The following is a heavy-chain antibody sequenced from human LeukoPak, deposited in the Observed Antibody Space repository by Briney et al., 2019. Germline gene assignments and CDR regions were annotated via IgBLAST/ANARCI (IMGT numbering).Heavy chain of an antibody. D-gene: IGHD4-23*01. CDR3: ARHPNMTTVVSDS. CDR1: GFSMSSSNYY. J-gene: IGHJ4*02. CDR2: RYDSEST. V-gene: IGHV4-39*01. Sequence: KTSETLSLTCTVSGFSMSSSNYYWGWIRQPPGKGREWVGSRYDSESTYYNPSLNSLVTISVYTSERQFSLKLSSVTVTDTAVYSCARHPNMTTVVSDSWGPGNLVTASP.